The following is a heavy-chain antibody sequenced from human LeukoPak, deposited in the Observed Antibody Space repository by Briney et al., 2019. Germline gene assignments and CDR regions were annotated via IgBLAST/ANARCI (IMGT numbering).Heavy chain of an antibody. CDR3: ARRKSYYYYYYMDV. D-gene: IGHD1-14*01. Sequence: SETLSLTCAVYGGSFSGYYWSWIRQPPGKGLEWIGYIYYSGSTNYNPSLKSRVTISVDTSKNQFSLKLSSVTAADTAVYYCARRKSYYYYYYMDVWGKGTTVTISS. CDR2: IYYSGST. CDR1: GGSFSGYY. J-gene: IGHJ6*03. V-gene: IGHV4-34*11.